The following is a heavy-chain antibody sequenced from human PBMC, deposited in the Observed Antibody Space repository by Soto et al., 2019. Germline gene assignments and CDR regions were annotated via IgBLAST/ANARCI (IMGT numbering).Heavy chain of an antibody. CDR1: GFSFSGYD. D-gene: IGHD4-17*01. CDR2: IGSAGDT. V-gene: IGHV3-13*01. CDR3: ASDAAYTVTTFYGIDV. Sequence: EMQLVESGGTLVQPGGSLRLSCAGSGFSFSGYDLHWVRQVPGKGLEWVSTIGSAGDTYYSDSVKGRFTTSRENGKNTLYLQMNRLRAGDTAVYYCASDAAYTVTTFYGIDVWCPGTTVTVSS. J-gene: IGHJ6*02.